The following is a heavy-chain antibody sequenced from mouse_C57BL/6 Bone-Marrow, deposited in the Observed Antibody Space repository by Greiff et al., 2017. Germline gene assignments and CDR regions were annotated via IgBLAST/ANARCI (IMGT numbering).Heavy chain of an antibody. CDR3: ARRPRDYFDD. CDR2: ISGGGGNT. J-gene: IGHJ2*01. CDR1: GFTISSYT. Sequence: EVMLVESGGGLVKPGGSLKLSCAASGFTISSYTMSWVRQTPEKRLEWVATISGGGGNTYYPDSVKGRFTISRDNAKNTLYLQMSSLRSEDTALYYCARRPRDYFDDWGQGTTLTVSS. V-gene: IGHV5-9*01.